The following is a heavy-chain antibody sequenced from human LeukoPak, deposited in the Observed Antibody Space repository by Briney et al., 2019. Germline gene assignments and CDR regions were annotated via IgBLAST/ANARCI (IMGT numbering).Heavy chain of an antibody. Sequence: GEFLKISCKASGSRVTNYWIGWVRQMPGKGLEWIGIIYSGDSETRYSPSFQGRAAISVDKSINTAFLQWSSLKASDTAIYYCARHLRGYCSGGTCWDTWLDPWGQGTLVTVSS. V-gene: IGHV5-51*01. CDR3: ARHLRGYCSGGTCWDTWLDP. CDR1: GSRVTNYW. J-gene: IGHJ5*02. CDR2: IYSGDSET. D-gene: IGHD2-15*01.